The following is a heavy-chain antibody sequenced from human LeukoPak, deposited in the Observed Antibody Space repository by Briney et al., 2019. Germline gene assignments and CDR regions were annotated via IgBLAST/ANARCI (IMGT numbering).Heavy chain of an antibody. V-gene: IGHV4-34*01. D-gene: IGHD3-3*01. CDR3: ARTYYDFWSGYFRNYYFDY. CDR2: INHSGST. Sequence: SETLSLTCAVYGGSFSGYYWSWIRQPPGKGLEWIGEINHSGSTNYNPSLKSRVTISVDTSKNQFSLKLSSVTAADTAVYYCARTYYDFWSGYFRNYYFDYWGQGTLVTVSS. CDR1: GGSFSGYY. J-gene: IGHJ4*02.